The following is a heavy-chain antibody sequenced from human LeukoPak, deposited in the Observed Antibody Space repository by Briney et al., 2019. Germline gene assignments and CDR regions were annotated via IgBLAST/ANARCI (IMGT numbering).Heavy chain of an antibody. CDR3: ARHGAFLARGFWSSSNCYVDGLQT. V-gene: IGHV4-59*08. Sequence: SETLSLTCTVSGGSISSLYWSWIRQSPGKGLEWIGYFYDTVSTKYNPSLKRRVSISTDTSKNQLSLKLNSVTAADTAVYYCARHGAFLARGFWSSSNCYVDGLQTWGQGIMVSVSS. D-gene: IGHD2-2*01. J-gene: IGHJ3*01. CDR1: GGSISSLY. CDR2: FYDTVST.